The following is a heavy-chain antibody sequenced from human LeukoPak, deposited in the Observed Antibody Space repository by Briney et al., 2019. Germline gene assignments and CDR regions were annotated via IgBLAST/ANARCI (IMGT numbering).Heavy chain of an antibody. CDR2: ISYDGSNK. V-gene: IGHV3-30*18. Sequence: GGSLRLSCAASGFTFSSYGMHWVRQAPGKGLEWVAVISYDGSNKYYADSVKGRFTISRDNSKNTLYLQMNSLRAEDTAVYCCAKDSFDYWGQGTLVTVST. J-gene: IGHJ4*02. CDR1: GFTFSSYG. CDR3: AKDSFDY.